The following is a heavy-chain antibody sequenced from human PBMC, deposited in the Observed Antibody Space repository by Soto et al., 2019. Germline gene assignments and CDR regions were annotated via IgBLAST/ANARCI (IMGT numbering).Heavy chain of an antibody. CDR1: GGSISSSSYY. D-gene: IGHD1-26*01. Sequence: XXTLSLTFTVSGGSISSSSYYWGLIRQPPGKGLEWIGSIYYSGSTYYNPSLKSRVTISVDTSKNQFSLKLSSVTAADTAVYYCARSVVGDYYYYMDVWGKGTTVTVSS. CDR3: ARSVVGDYYYYMDV. V-gene: IGHV4-39*01. J-gene: IGHJ6*03. CDR2: IYYSGST.